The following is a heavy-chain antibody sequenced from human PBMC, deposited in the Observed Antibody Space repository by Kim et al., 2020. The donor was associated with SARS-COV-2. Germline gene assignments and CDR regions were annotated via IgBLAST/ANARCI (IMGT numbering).Heavy chain of an antibody. CDR3: ARDHRDWLQSTANWYTDL. J-gene: IGHJ2*01. Sequence: SETLSLTCTVSGGSISSYYWSWIRQPPGKGLEWVGYIYSSGSTNYNPSLKSRVTISVDTSKNQFSLKLSSVTAADTAVYYCARDHRDWLQSTANWYTDLWGRGTLVTVSS. V-gene: IGHV4-59*01. CDR2: IYSSGST. CDR1: GGSISSYY. D-gene: IGHD3-3*01.